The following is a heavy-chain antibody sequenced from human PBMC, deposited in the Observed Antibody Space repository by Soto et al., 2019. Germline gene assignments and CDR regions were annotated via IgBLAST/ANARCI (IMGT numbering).Heavy chain of an antibody. D-gene: IGHD5-18*01. Sequence: ASVKVSCKASGYTFTSYGISWVRQAPGQGLEWMGWISAYNGNTNYAQKLQGRVTMTTDTSTSTAYMELRSLRSDDTAVYYCARHREYSYGYYYYYYGMDVWGQGTTVTVAS. V-gene: IGHV1-18*04. CDR3: ARHREYSYGYYYYYYGMDV. CDR2: ISAYNGNT. CDR1: GYTFTSYG. J-gene: IGHJ6*01.